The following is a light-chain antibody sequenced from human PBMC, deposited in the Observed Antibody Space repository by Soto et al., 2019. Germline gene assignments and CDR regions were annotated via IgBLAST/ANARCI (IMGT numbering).Light chain of an antibody. CDR3: QQYNNWPRT. J-gene: IGKJ1*01. V-gene: IGKV3-15*01. Sequence: EIVMTQSPATLSVSPGERATPSCRASQSVSSNLAWYQQKPGQAPRLLIYGASTRATGIPARFSGSGSGTEFTLTISSLQYEDFEVYYCQQYNNWPRTLGQGTKVDIK. CDR1: QSVSSN. CDR2: GAS.